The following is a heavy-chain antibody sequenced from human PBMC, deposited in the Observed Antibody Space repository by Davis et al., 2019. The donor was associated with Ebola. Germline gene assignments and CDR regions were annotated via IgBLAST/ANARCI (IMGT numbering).Heavy chain of an antibody. CDR3: AREGIAAAGTRPYYYYGMDV. D-gene: IGHD6-13*01. V-gene: IGHV1-69*13. J-gene: IGHJ6*04. CDR2: IIPIFGTA. Sequence: SVKVSCKASGGTFSSYAISWVRQAPGQGLEWMGGIIPIFGTANYAQKFQGRVTITADESTSTAYMELSSLRSEDTAVYYCAREGIAAAGTRPYYYYGMDVWGKGTTVTVSS. CDR1: GGTFSSYA.